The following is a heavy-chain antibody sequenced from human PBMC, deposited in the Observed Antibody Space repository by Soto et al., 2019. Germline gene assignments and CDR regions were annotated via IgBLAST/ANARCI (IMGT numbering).Heavy chain of an antibody. CDR3: ARVGPTGWFEP. J-gene: IGHJ5*02. CDR2: INTKTGGT. Sequence: QVHLVQSGAEVKKPGASVKVSCKASGYSFTDYYMHWVRQAPGQGLEWMGWINTKTGGTNYAQRVQGRVTMTGVTSFNTAYMALSRLRSDDTAVYYCARVGPTGWFEPWGQGTVVTVSS. CDR1: GYSFTDYY. V-gene: IGHV1-2*02.